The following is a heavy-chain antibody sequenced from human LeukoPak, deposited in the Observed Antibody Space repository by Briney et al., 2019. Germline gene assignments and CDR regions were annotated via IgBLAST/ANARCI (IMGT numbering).Heavy chain of an antibody. CDR2: MNPNSGNT. Sequence: GASVKVSCKASGYTFTNDDINWVRQATGQGLEWMGWMNPNSGNTGYAQKFQGRVTMTRNTSISTAYMELSSLRSEDTAVYYCARGRYDSSGYYYWGQGTLVTVSS. CDR3: ARGRYDSSGYYY. D-gene: IGHD3-22*01. V-gene: IGHV1-8*02. CDR1: GYTFTNDD. J-gene: IGHJ4*02.